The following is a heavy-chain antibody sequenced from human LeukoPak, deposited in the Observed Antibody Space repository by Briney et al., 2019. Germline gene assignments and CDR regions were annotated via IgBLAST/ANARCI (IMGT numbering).Heavy chain of an antibody. CDR3: VRGDGYTLHN. CDR2: STAGNGDT. D-gene: IGHD3-16*01. J-gene: IGHJ4*02. Sequence: ASVKVSGKTSGYTFSAYAIHWVRQAPGQRPEWLGWSTAGNGDTKYSHEFQGRVTITRDTSANTAYMERSSLRPEDMAVYYCVRGDGYTLHNWGQGTLVTVS. V-gene: IGHV1-3*02. CDR1: GYTFSAYA.